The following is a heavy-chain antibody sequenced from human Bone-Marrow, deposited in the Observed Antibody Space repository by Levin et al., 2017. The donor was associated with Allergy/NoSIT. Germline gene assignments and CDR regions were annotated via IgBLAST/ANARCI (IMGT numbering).Heavy chain of an antibody. J-gene: IGHJ5*01. CDR3: ARDRSGAPLVPAAGVGWFDS. CDR2: IIPIYGPA. D-gene: IGHD2-2*01. CDR1: GGAFSTSG. V-gene: IGHV1-69*13. Sequence: EASVKVSCKASGGAFSTSGISWMRLAPGQGLEWVGGIIPIYGPANYAQGFQGRVTITADESTSTAFMELSSLTSEDTAVYYCARDRSGAPLVPAAGVGWFDSWGQGTLVTVSS.